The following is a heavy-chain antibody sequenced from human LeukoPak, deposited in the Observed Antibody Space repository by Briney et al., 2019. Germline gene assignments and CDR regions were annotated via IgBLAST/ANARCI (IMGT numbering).Heavy chain of an antibody. Sequence: PGGSLRLSCTASGFTFGDYAMSWFRQAPGKGLEWVGFIRSKAYGGTTEYAASVKGRFTISRDDSKSIAYLQMNSLKTEDTAVCYCTSEGPGSDFWSGWDSYYFDYWGQGTLVTVSS. CDR2: IRSKAYGGTT. J-gene: IGHJ4*02. CDR3: TSEGPGSDFWSGWDSYYFDY. D-gene: IGHD3-3*01. V-gene: IGHV3-49*03. CDR1: GFTFGDYA.